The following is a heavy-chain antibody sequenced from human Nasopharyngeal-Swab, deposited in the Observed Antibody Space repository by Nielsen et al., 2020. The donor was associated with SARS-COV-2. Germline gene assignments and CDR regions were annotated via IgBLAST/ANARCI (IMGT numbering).Heavy chain of an antibody. CDR1: GGSFSGYY. Sequence: SETLSLTCAVYGGSFSGYYWSWIRQPPGKGLEWIGEINHSGSTNYNPSLKSRVTISVDTSKNQFSLKVNSVTTADTAVYYCARRGWHGDNPGLDWYFDLWSRGTLVTVSS. CDR3: ARRGWHGDNPGLDWYFDL. D-gene: IGHD4-23*01. CDR2: INHSGST. V-gene: IGHV4-34*01. J-gene: IGHJ2*01.